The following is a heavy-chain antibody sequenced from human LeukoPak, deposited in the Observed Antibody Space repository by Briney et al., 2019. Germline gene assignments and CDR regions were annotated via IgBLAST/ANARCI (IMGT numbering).Heavy chain of an antibody. CDR1: GFTFSSYA. CDR3: VGGDLAPDY. CDR2: ISYDGSNK. D-gene: IGHD4-17*01. Sequence: GGSLRLSCAASGFTFSSYAMRWVRQAPGKGLEWVAVISYDGSNKYYADSVKGRFTISRDNSKNTLYLQMNSLRAEDTAVYYCVGGDLAPDYWGQGTLVTVSS. J-gene: IGHJ4*02. V-gene: IGHV3-30*04.